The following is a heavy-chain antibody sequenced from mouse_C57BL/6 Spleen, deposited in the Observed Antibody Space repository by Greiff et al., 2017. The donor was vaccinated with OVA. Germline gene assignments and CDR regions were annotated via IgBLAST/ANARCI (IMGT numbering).Heavy chain of an antibody. CDR3: ARGYGDYYAMDD. CDR2: ISSGSSTI. CDR1: GFTFSDYG. J-gene: IGHJ4*01. V-gene: IGHV5-17*01. D-gene: IGHD1-1*02. Sequence: DVMLVESGGGLVKPGGSLKLSCAASGFTFSDYGMHWVRQAPEKGLEWVAYISSGSSTIYYADTVKGRFTISRDNAKNTLFLQMTSLRSEDTAMYYCARGYGDYYAMDDWGQGTTVTVSS.